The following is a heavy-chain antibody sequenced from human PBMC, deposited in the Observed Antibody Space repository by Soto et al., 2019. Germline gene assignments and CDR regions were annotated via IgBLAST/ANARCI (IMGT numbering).Heavy chain of an antibody. CDR3: ARGRGPRVRGVNRFDY. J-gene: IGHJ4*02. V-gene: IGHV4-34*01. CDR1: GGSFSGYY. Sequence: PSETLSLTCAVYGGSFSGYYWSWIRQPPGKGLERIGEINHSGSTNYNPSLKSRVTISVDTSKNQFSLKLSSVTAADTAVYYCARGRGPRVRGVNRFDYWGQGTLVTVSS. CDR2: INHSGST. D-gene: IGHD3-10*01.